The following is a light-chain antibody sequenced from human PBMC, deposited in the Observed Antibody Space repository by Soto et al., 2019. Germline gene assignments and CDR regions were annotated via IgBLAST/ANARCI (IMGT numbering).Light chain of an antibody. CDR1: QSVLYSSNNKNY. CDR2: WAS. V-gene: IGKV4-1*01. J-gene: IGKJ4*02. Sequence: DIVMTQSPDSLAVSLGERATINCKSSQSVLYSSNNKNYLAWYQQKPGQTPKLLIYWASTRESGVPDRFSGSGSGTDFTLTISSLQAEDVAVYYCQLYSSTPLTFGGGTKVEIK. CDR3: QLYSSTPLT.